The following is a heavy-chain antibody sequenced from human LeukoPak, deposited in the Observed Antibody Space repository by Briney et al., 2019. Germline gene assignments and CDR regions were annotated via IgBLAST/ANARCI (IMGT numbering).Heavy chain of an antibody. D-gene: IGHD1-1*01. J-gene: IGHJ4*02. CDR1: DFTVASTY. CDR2: IYRSGNT. Sequence: GGSLRLSCAAYDFTVASTYMSWLRQAPGKGLEWVSTIYRSGNTFYADSVKGRFTISRDTSMNTLNLEMNSLGVEDTAVYYCARAVTDWYSLDFYFDFWGQVTLVTVSS. V-gene: IGHV3-53*01. CDR3: ARAVTDWYSLDFYFDF.